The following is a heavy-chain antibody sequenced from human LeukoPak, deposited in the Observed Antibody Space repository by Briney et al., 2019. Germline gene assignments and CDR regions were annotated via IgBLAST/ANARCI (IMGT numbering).Heavy chain of an antibody. CDR2: LRSKANSYAT. D-gene: IGHD5-24*01. V-gene: IGHV3-73*01. CDR1: GFTFSGSA. CDR3: TRHDILEMATTPFDY. Sequence: GGSLRLSCAASGFTFSGSAMHWVRQASGKGLEWVGRLRSKANSYATAYAASVKGRFTISRDDSKNTAYLQMNSLKTEDTAVYYCTRHDILEMATTPFDYWGQGTLVTVSS. J-gene: IGHJ4*02.